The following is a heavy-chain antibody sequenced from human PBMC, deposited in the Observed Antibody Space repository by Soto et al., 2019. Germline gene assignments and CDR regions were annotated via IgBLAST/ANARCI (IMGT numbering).Heavy chain of an antibody. CDR1: GGTFSSYA. CDR2: TIPIFGTA. J-gene: IGHJ5*02. D-gene: IGHD4-17*01. V-gene: IGHV1-69*01. CDR3: AREGGGTDDYGDYRLFDP. Sequence: QVQLVQSGAEVKKPGSSVKVSCKASGGTFSSYAISWVRQAPGQGLEWMGGTIPIFGTANYAQKFQGRVTITADESTSTAYMELSSLRAEDTAVYYCAREGGGTDDYGDYRLFDPWGQGTLVTVSS.